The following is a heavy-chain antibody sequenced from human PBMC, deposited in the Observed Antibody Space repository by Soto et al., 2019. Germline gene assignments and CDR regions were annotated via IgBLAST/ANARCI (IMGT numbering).Heavy chain of an antibody. CDR1: GGTFSSYA. V-gene: IGHV1-69*13. D-gene: IGHD3-10*01. CDR2: IIPIFGTA. Sequence: GASVKVSCKASGGTFSSYAISWVRQAPGQGLEWMGGIIPIFGTANYAQKFQGRVTITADESTSTAYMELSSLRSEDTAVYCCARSGTVLPWFDPWGQGTLVTVSS. CDR3: ARSGTVLPWFDP. J-gene: IGHJ5*02.